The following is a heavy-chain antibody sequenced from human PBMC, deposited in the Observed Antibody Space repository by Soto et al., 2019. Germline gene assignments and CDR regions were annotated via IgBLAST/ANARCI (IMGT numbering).Heavy chain of an antibody. CDR3: AREWGNVVLGAFDI. CDR1: GFNFVSYG. Sequence: GGSLRLSCVASGFNFVSYGIHCVRHSQCKWLEWVAVIRYDGSYKYYADSVKGRFTISRDNLKNTLYLQMNGLRAEDTAVYYCAREWGNVVLGAFDIWGQGTMVTVSS. V-gene: IGHV3-33*01. CDR2: IRYDGSYK. D-gene: IGHD2-15*01. J-gene: IGHJ3*02.